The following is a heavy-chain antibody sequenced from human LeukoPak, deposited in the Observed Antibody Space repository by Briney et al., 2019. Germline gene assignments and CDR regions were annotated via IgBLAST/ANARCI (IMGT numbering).Heavy chain of an antibody. CDR3: ARDSGTTGEVKFDP. Sequence: SETLSLTCTVSGGSITNFYWSWIRQPAGKGLEWIGRIYSSGTITYNPSLERRVSMSVDTSKNQFSLKLSSVTAADTAVYYCARDSGTTGEVKFDPWGQGTLVIVSS. V-gene: IGHV4-4*07. CDR1: GGSITNFY. CDR2: IYSSGTI. D-gene: IGHD3-10*01. J-gene: IGHJ5*02.